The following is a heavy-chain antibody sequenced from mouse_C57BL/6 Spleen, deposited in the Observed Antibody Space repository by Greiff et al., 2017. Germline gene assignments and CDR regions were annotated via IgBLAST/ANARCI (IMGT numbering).Heavy chain of an antibody. CDR3: ARGYSNYVGYAMDY. Sequence: QVQLQQSGPELVKPGASVKISCKASGYAFSSSWMNWVKQRPGKGLEWIGRIYPGDGDTNYNGKFKGKATLTADKSSSTAYMQLSSLTSEDSAVYFCARGYSNYVGYAMDYWGQGTSVTVSS. D-gene: IGHD2-5*01. J-gene: IGHJ4*01. CDR1: GYAFSSSW. V-gene: IGHV1-82*01. CDR2: IYPGDGDT.